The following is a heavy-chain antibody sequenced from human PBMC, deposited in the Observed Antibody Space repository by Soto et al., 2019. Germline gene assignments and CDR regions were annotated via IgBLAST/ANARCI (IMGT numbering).Heavy chain of an antibody. CDR1: GGTFSSYA. Sequence: SVKVSCKASGGTFSSYAISWVRQAPGQGLEWMGGIIPIFGTANYAQKFQGRVTITADESTSTAYMELSSLRSEDTAVYYCARGFGDCISTSCYLPFDYWGQGTLVTVSS. J-gene: IGHJ4*02. D-gene: IGHD2-2*01. CDR3: ARGFGDCISTSCYLPFDY. V-gene: IGHV1-69*13. CDR2: IIPIFGTA.